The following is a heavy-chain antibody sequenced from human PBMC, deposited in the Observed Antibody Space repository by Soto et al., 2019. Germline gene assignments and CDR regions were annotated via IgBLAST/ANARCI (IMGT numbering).Heavy chain of an antibody. CDR2: IYSGGST. CDR3: AIEGSRQNWFDP. Sequence: EVQLVESGGGLVQPGGSLRLSCAASGFTVSSNYMSWVRQAPGKGLEWVSVIYSGGSTYYADSVKGRLTIARDNSKNTLYLQTNSLRAEDTAVYYCAIEGSRQNWFDPWGQGTLVTVSS. D-gene: IGHD2-15*01. CDR1: GFTVSSNY. V-gene: IGHV3-66*01. J-gene: IGHJ5*02.